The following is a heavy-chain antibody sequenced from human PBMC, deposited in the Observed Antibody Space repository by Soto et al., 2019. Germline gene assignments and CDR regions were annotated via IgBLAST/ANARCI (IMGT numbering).Heavy chain of an antibody. CDR1: GFTFSSYG. CDR3: AKEGGLSGSYYISSSYYFDY. D-gene: IGHD1-26*01. V-gene: IGHV3-30*18. J-gene: IGHJ4*02. Sequence: QVQLVESGGGVVQPGRSLRLSCVASGFTFSSYGMHWVRHAPGKGLEWVAIISYDGSNTYYADSVKGRFTISRDNSKNTLYLQRNSLRAEDTSVYYCAKEGGLSGSYYISSSYYFDYWGQGTLVTVSS. CDR2: ISYDGSNT.